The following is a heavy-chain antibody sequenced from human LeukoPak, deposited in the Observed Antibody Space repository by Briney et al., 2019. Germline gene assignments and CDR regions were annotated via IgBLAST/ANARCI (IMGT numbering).Heavy chain of an antibody. CDR2: IYYSGST. D-gene: IGHD1-26*01. V-gene: IGHV4-39*01. Sequence: SETLSLTCTVSGGSISSSSYYWGWIRQPPGKGLEWIGSIYYSGSTYYNPSLKSRVTISVDTSKNQFSLKLSSVTAADTAVYYCARSPSRELLPSRYFQHWGQGTLVTVSS. CDR1: GGSISSSSYY. J-gene: IGHJ1*01. CDR3: ARSPSRELLPSRYFQH.